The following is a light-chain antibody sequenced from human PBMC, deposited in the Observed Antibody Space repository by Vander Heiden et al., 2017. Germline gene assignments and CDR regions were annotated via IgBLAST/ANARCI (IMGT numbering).Light chain of an antibody. Sequence: QSALTQPPSASGSPGQSVTISCTGNSSDVGGNNYVSWYQQHPGKAPKLMIYEVSKRPSGVPDRFSGSKSGNTASLTVSGLQAEDEADYYCSSYAGSNTDVVFGGGTKLTVL. CDR2: EVS. CDR3: SSYAGSNTDVV. CDR1: SSDVGGNNY. V-gene: IGLV2-8*01. J-gene: IGLJ2*01.